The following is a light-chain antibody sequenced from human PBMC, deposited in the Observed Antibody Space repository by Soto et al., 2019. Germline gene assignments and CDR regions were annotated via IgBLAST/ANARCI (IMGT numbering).Light chain of an antibody. CDR3: CSYAGSPYV. J-gene: IGLJ1*01. V-gene: IGLV2-11*01. CDR1: SSDVGVYNY. CDR2: EFS. Sequence: QSALTQPRSVSGSPGQSVTISCTGTSSDVGVYNYVSWYQQYPGKAPKLMIYEFSKRPSRVPDRFSGSKSGNTASLTISGVQAEDEADYYCCSYAGSPYVFGTGTKLTV.